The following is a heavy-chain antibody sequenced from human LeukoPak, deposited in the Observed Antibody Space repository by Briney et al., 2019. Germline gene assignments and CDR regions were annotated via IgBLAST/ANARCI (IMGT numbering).Heavy chain of an antibody. V-gene: IGHV1-18*01. J-gene: IGHJ4*02. CDR2: ISAYNGDT. D-gene: IGHD6-19*01. CDR3: ARDPTNTSGRYAYFDY. CDR1: GYTFTHHG. Sequence: GASVRVSCEASGYTFTHHGITWVRQAPGQGLEWMGWISAYNGDTHYAQNFQGRVTLTTDTSTTTAYMELRSLRSDDTAVYYCARDPTNTSGRYAYFDYWGQGTLVTVSS.